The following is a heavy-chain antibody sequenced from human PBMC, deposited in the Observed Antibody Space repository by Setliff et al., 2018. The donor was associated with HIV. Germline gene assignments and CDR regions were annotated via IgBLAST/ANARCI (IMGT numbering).Heavy chain of an antibody. CDR1: GYSFTSYW. J-gene: IGHJ4*02. CDR3: AKGLGFCGSTTCFFDY. Sequence: GESLKISCKGSGYSFTSYWIGWVRQMPGKGLEWLGIIYPGDSDTKYSPSFQGQVTCSADTSISTAYLQWGSLKASDTAMYYFAKGLGFCGSTTCFFDYWGQGTPVTVSS. V-gene: IGHV5-51*01. CDR2: IYPGDSDT. D-gene: IGHD2-2*01.